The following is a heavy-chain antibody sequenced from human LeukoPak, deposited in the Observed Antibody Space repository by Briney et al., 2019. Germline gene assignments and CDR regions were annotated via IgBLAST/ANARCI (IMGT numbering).Heavy chain of an antibody. Sequence: ASVKVSCKASGYTFSNYGISWVRQAPGRGLEWMGWISAYNVNTNFAQKLQGRVTMTTDTSTNTAYMELRSLRSDDTAVYYCASWAGYCASNNCYATSLDYWGQGTLVTVSA. CDR2: ISAYNVNT. CDR3: ASWAGYCASNNCYATSLDY. D-gene: IGHD2-2*01. V-gene: IGHV1-18*01. CDR1: GYTFSNYG. J-gene: IGHJ4*02.